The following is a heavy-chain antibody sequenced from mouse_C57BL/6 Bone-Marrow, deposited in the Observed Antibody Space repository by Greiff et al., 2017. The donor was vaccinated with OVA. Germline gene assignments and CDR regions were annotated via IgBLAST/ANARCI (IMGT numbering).Heavy chain of an antibody. Sequence: EVQLVESGGGLVQSGRSLRLSCATSGFTFSGFYMEWVRQAPGKGLEWIAASRNKANDYTTEYSASVKGRFIVSRDTSQSILYLQMNAREAEDTAIYYCARDNWDWYFDVWGTGTTVTVSS. V-gene: IGHV7-1*01. J-gene: IGHJ1*03. CDR2: SRNKANDYTT. CDR1: GFTFSGFY. CDR3: ARDNWDWYFDV. D-gene: IGHD4-1*01.